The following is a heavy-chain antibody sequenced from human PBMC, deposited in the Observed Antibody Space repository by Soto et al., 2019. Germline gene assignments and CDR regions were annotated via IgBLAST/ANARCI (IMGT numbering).Heavy chain of an antibody. V-gene: IGHV3-21*01. CDR3: AREDAWQWLDSPPFDY. J-gene: IGHJ4*02. Sequence: EVQLVESGGGLVKPGGSLRLSCAASGFTFSSYSMNWVRQAPGKGLEWVSSISSSSSYIYYADSVKGRFTISRDNAKNSLYLQMNSLRVEDTAVYYCAREDAWQWLDSPPFDYWGQGTLVTVSS. CDR2: ISSSSSYI. D-gene: IGHD6-19*01. CDR1: GFTFSSYS.